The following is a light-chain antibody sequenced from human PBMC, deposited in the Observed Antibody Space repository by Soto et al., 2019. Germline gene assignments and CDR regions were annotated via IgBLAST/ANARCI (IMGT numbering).Light chain of an antibody. CDR3: QQYNVWPLT. J-gene: IGKJ4*01. CDR2: VAS. CDR1: QSVSSN. V-gene: IGKV3-15*01. Sequence: EIVMTQSPATLSVSPGERATLSCRASQSVSSNLAWYQQKPGQTPKLLIYVASTRAPGITARFSGSGSGTEFTLTINSMQSEDFAVYYCQQYNVWPLTFGGGTKVEFK.